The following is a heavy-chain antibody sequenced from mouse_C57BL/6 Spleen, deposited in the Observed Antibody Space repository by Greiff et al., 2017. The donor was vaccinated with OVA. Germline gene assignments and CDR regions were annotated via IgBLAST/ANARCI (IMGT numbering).Heavy chain of an antibody. J-gene: IGHJ3*01. CDR2: ISSGGDYI. D-gene: IGHD1-1*01. CDR1: GFTFSSYA. CDR3: TRGHYGSGEAWFAY. V-gene: IGHV5-9-1*02. Sequence: EVNVVESGEGLVKPGGSLTLSCAASGFTFSSYAMSWFRQTPEKRLEWVAYISSGGDYIYYADTVKGRFTISRDNARNTLYLQMSSLKSEDTAMYYCTRGHYGSGEAWFAYWGQGTLVTVSA.